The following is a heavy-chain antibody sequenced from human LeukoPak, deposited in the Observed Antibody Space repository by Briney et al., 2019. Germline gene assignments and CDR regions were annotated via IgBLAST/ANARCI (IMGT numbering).Heavy chain of an antibody. CDR1: GFTFSSYA. Sequence: PGGSLRLSCAASGFTFSSYAMSWVRQAPGKGLEWVSAISGSGGSTYYADSVKGRFTISRDNSKNTLYLQMNSLRAEDTAVYYCARVLRYYDFWSGYLNYYYYYGMDVWGQGTTVTVSS. J-gene: IGHJ6*02. D-gene: IGHD3-3*01. CDR2: ISGSGGST. V-gene: IGHV3-23*01. CDR3: ARVLRYYDFWSGYLNYYYYYGMDV.